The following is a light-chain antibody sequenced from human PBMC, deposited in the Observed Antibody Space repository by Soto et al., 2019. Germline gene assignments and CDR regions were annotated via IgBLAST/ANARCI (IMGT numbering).Light chain of an antibody. V-gene: IGLV4-69*01. CDR1: SGHSTYA. CDR3: QTWGPGFWV. Sequence: QLVLTQSPSASASLGASVKLTCTLSSGHSTYAIAWHRQQPEKGPRYLMHLNSDGSHNRGDGIPDRFSGSSSGAERYLTISSLQSEDEADYYCQTWGPGFWVFGGGTQLTVL. J-gene: IGLJ3*02. CDR2: LNSDGSH.